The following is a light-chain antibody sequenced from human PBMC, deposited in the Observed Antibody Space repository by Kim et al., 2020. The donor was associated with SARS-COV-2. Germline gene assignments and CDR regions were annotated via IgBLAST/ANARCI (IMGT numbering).Light chain of an antibody. CDR2: QDS. Sequence: SYELTQPPSVSVSPGQTASITCSGDKLGDKYACWYQQKPGQSPVLVIYQDSKRPSGIPERFSGSNSGNTAPLTISGTQAMDEADYYCQAWDSSTAQVVFG. CDR1: KLGDKY. V-gene: IGLV3-1*01. J-gene: IGLJ2*01. CDR3: QAWDSSTAQVV.